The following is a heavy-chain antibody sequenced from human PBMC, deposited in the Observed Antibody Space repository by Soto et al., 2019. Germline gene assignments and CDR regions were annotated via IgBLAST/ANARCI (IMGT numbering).Heavy chain of an antibody. Sequence: PSETLSLTCAVSGGSISSSNWWSWVRQPPGKGLEWIGEIYHSGSTNYNPSLKSRVTISVDKSKNQFSLKLSSVTAADTAVYYCASRILGRGYSSSSLEWDARGGYYYGMDVWGQGTTVTVSS. D-gene: IGHD6-6*01. CDR2: IYHSGST. CDR3: ASRILGRGYSSSSLEWDARGGYYYGMDV. V-gene: IGHV4-4*02. CDR1: GGSISSSNW. J-gene: IGHJ6*02.